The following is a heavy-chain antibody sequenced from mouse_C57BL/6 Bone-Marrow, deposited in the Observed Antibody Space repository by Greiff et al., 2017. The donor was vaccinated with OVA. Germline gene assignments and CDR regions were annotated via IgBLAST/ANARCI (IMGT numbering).Heavy chain of an antibody. CDR1: GYTFTSYW. Sequence: QVQLQQSGAELVKPGASVKMSCKASGYTFTSYWITWVKQRPGQGLEWIGDIYPGSGSTNYNEKFKSKATLTVDTSSSTAYMQLSSLTSEDSAVYYCARTSSTTVVAPFDYWGQGTTLTVSS. V-gene: IGHV1-55*01. CDR3: ARTSSTTVVAPFDY. J-gene: IGHJ2*01. CDR2: IYPGSGST. D-gene: IGHD1-1*01.